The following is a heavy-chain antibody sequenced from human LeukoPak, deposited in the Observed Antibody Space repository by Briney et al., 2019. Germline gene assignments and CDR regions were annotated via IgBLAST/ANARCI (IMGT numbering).Heavy chain of an antibody. CDR3: VCARHYSGYDFRWFDP. CDR2: IYPTGST. Sequence: PSETLSLTCTVSGGSISSFYWTWIRQPAGKGLEWIGRIYPTGSTNYNPSLKSRVTISVDTSKNQFSLKLSSVTAADTAVYYCVCARHYSGYDFRWFDPWGQGTLVTVSS. CDR1: GGSISSFY. J-gene: IGHJ5*02. D-gene: IGHD5-12*01. V-gene: IGHV4-4*07.